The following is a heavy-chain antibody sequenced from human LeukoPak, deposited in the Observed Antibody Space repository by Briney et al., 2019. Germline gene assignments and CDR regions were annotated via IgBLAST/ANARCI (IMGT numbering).Heavy chain of an antibody. J-gene: IGHJ4*02. Sequence: GGSLRLSCAASGFTFSSYAMSWVRQAPGKGLEWVSAISGSGGSTYYADSVKGRFTISRGNSKNTLYLQMNSLRAEDTAVYYCAKDGGRLGYFDWFGNERIDYWGQGTLVTVSS. CDR1: GFTFSSYA. CDR2: ISGSGGST. V-gene: IGHV3-23*01. D-gene: IGHD3-9*01. CDR3: AKDGGRLGYFDWFGNERIDY.